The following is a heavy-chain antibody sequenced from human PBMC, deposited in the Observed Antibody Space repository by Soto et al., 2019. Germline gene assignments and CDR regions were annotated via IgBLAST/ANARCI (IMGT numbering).Heavy chain of an antibody. J-gene: IGHJ6*03. V-gene: IGHV3-11*01. CDR1: GFTFSDYY. CDR3: ARVSGAYLGFGELFAPPNYYYYYMDV. Sequence: PGGSLRLSCAASGFTFSDYYMSWIRQAPGKGLEWVSYISSSGSTIYYADSVKGRFTISRDNAKNSLYLQMNSLRAEDTAVYYCARVSGAYLGFGELFAPPNYYYYYMDVWGKGTTVTVSS. D-gene: IGHD3-10*01. CDR2: ISSSGSTI.